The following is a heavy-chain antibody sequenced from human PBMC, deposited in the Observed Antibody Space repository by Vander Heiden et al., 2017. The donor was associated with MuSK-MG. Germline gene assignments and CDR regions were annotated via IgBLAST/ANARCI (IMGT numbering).Heavy chain of an antibody. D-gene: IGHD3-22*01. Sequence: EVQLVESGGGLVQPGRSLRLSCAASGFTFDDYAMHWVRQAPGKGLEWVSGISWNSGSIGYADSVKGRFTISRDNAKNSLYLQMNSLRAEDTVLYYCAKDRSSSGYYLDYWGQGTLVTVSS. CDR3: AKDRSSSGYYLDY. CDR2: ISWNSGSI. CDR1: GFTFDDYA. J-gene: IGHJ4*02. V-gene: IGHV3-9*01.